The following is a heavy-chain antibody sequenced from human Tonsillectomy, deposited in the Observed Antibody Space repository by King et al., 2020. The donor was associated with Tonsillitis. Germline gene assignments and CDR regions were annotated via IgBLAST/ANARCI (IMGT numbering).Heavy chain of an antibody. J-gene: IGHJ4*02. D-gene: IGHD3-22*01. CDR3: ARDRDYDSSGYFYIGDY. Sequence: QLVQSGAEVKKPGSSVKVSCKASGGTFRSYGITWVRQAPGQGLEWMGEIIPIFGTANYAQKFQGRVTITADESTSTAYMELSSLRSKDTAVYYCARDRDYDSSGYFYIGDYWGQGTLVTVSS. CDR1: GGTFRSYG. V-gene: IGHV1-69*01. CDR2: IIPIFGTA.